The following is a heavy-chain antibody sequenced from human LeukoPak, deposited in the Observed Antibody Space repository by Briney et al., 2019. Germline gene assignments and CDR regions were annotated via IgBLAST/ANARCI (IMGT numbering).Heavy chain of an antibody. Sequence: SETLSLTCTVSGGSISSYYWSWIRQPPGKGLEWIGYIYYSGCTNYNPSLKSRVTISVDTSKNQFSLKLSSVTAADTAVYYCARHFEPAAFHWYFDPWGRGTLVTVSS. J-gene: IGHJ2*01. D-gene: IGHD2-2*01. CDR1: GGSISSYY. CDR2: IYYSGCT. V-gene: IGHV4-59*08. CDR3: ARHFEPAAFHWYFDP.